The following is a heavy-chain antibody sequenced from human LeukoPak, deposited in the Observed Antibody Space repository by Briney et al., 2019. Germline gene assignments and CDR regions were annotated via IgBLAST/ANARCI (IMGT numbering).Heavy chain of an antibody. CDR3: ATWGPRVDYFDY. CDR2: VDPEDGET. CDR1: GYTFTDYY. Sequence: ASVTVSCKVSGYTFTDYYMHWVQQAPGKGLEWMGLVDPEDGETIYAEKFQGRVTITADTSTDTAYMELSSLRSEDTAVYYCATWGPRVDYFDYWGQGTLVTVSS. D-gene: IGHD3-10*01. V-gene: IGHV1-69-2*01. J-gene: IGHJ4*02.